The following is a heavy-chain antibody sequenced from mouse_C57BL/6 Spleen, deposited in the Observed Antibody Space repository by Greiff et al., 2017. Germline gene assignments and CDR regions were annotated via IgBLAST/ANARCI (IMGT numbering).Heavy chain of an antibody. V-gene: IGHV1-50*01. CDR3: ARNWDGFAS. CDR2: IDPSDSYT. Sequence: QVQLQQPGAELVKPGASVKLSCKASGYTFTSYWMPWVKQRPGQGLEWIGEIDPSDSYTNYNQKFKCKATLPVDTSYSTAYMQLSSLTSEDSAVYYCARNWDGFASGGQGTLVTVSA. D-gene: IGHD4-1*01. J-gene: IGHJ3*01. CDR1: GYTFTSYW.